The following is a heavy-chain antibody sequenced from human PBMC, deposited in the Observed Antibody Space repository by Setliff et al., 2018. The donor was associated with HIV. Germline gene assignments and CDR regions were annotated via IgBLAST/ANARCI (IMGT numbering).Heavy chain of an antibody. CDR3: ARGHCSGGSCLGLISY. J-gene: IGHJ4*02. D-gene: IGHD2-15*01. CDR1: GFIFSSYA. Sequence: GGSLRLSCAASGFIFSSYAMHWVRQAPGKGLEWVAVMSYYGNNKYYADSVKGRFTISRDNSKNTLFLQMNSLGAEDTAVYYCARGHCSGGSCLGLISYLGQGTLVTVSS. CDR2: MSYYGNNK. V-gene: IGHV3-30*07.